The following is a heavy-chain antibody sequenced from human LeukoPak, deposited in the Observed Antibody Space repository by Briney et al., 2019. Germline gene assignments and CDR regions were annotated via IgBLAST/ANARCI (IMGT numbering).Heavy chain of an antibody. CDR2: IYHSGST. Sequence: SETLSLTCAVSGGYISSSNWWSWVRQPPGKGLEWIGEIYHSGSTNYNPSLKSRVTISVDKSKNQFSLKLSSVTAADAAVYYCGGEGCSSSSCYGTRGFDYWGQGTLVTVSS. CDR1: GGYISSSNW. V-gene: IGHV4-4*02. J-gene: IGHJ4*02. CDR3: GGEGCSSSSCYGTRGFDY. D-gene: IGHD2-2*01.